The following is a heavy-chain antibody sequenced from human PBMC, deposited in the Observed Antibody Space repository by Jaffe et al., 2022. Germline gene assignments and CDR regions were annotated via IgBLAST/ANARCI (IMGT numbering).Heavy chain of an antibody. J-gene: IGHJ4*02. V-gene: IGHV3-48*03. CDR2: ISSSGSTI. D-gene: IGHD5-18*01. Sequence: EVQLVESGGGLVQPGGSLRLSCAASGFTFSSYEMNWVRQAPGKGLEWVSYISSSGSTIYYADSVKGRFTISRDNAKNSLYLQMNSLRAEDTAVYYCAREVDTRYYFDYWGQGTLVTVSS. CDR3: AREVDTRYYFDY. CDR1: GFTFSSYE.